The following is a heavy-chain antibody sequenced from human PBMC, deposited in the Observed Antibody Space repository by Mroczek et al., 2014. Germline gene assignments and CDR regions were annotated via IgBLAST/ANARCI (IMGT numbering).Heavy chain of an antibody. D-gene: IGHD4-23*01. CDR3: ARDGNDYGGNHNNYYFDY. CDR2: ISYDGSNK. V-gene: IGHV3-30-3*01. CDR1: GFTFSSYA. Sequence: QVQLVESGGGVVQPGRSLRLSCAASGFTFSSYAMHWVRQAPGKGLEWVAVISYDGSNKYYADSVKGRFTISRDNSKNTLYLQMNSLRAEDTAVYYCARDGNDYGGNHNNYYFDYWGQGTLVTVSS. J-gene: IGHJ4*02.